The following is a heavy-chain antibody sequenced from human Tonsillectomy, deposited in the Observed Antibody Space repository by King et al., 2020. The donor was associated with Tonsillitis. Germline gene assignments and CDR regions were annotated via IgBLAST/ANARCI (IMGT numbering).Heavy chain of an antibody. J-gene: IGHJ4*02. D-gene: IGHD2-21*02. CDR2: IFHSGST. CDR3: ARSPYCGGVCYQFDY. CDR1: GYSISSGYY. Sequence: VQLQESGPGLVKPSETLSLTCAVSGYSISSGYYWGWIRQPPGKGLEWIGSIFHSGSTYYNPSLKSRVTISLDTSKNQFSLKLSSVTAADTAVYYCARSPYCGGVCYQFDYWGQGTLVTVSS. V-gene: IGHV4-38-2*01.